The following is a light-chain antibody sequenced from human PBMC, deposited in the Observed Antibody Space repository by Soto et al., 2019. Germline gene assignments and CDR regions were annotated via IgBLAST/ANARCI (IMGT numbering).Light chain of an antibody. Sequence: IVLTQSPNILSLSLGERATLSCRASRGIGTNLVWYQQRPGQPPRVLLYGASTRATDIPARFSGSGSGTEFTLTISSLQSEDFAVYFCQQYSDWPSWTLGQGTKVEIK. CDR2: GAS. CDR1: RGIGTN. V-gene: IGKV3-15*01. J-gene: IGKJ1*01. CDR3: QQYSDWPSWT.